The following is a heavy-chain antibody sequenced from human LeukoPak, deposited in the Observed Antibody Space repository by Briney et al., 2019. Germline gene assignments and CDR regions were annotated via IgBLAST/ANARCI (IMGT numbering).Heavy chain of an antibody. V-gene: IGHV4-38-2*01. CDR3: AKVGAYGDYARHDY. Sequence: SETLSLTCDVSGYSIRSGSYWGWIRQPPGKGLEWIGCMFHSGDTYHNPSLKSRVTLSADTSKNQFSLKLPSVTAADTAVYYCAKVGAYGDYARHDYWGQGTLVTVSS. CDR2: MFHSGDT. D-gene: IGHD4-17*01. CDR1: GYSIRSGSY. J-gene: IGHJ4*02.